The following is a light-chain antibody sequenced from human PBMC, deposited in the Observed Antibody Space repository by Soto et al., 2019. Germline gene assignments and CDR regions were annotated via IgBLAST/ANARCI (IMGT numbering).Light chain of an antibody. J-gene: IGKJ5*01. CDR1: QSISSW. CDR2: DAS. Sequence: DIQMTQSPSTLSASVGDRVTITCRASQSISSWLAWYQQKPGKAPKLLIYDASSLESGVPSRFSGSGSGTEFTLTISSLQTDDFATYYGQQYNSYSPITFGQGTRLEIK. CDR3: QQYNSYSPIT. V-gene: IGKV1-5*01.